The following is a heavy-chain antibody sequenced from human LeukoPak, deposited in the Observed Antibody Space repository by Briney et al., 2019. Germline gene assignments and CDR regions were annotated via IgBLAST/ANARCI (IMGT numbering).Heavy chain of an antibody. Sequence: PSETLSLTCAVYGGSFSGYYWSWIRQPPGKGLEWIGEINHSGSTNYNPSLKSRVTISVDTSKNQFSLKLSSVTAADTAVYYCASLNWNYYYYMDVWGKGTTVTVSS. V-gene: IGHV4-34*01. D-gene: IGHD1-20*01. CDR3: ASLNWNYYYYMDV. J-gene: IGHJ6*03. CDR1: GGSFSGYY. CDR2: INHSGST.